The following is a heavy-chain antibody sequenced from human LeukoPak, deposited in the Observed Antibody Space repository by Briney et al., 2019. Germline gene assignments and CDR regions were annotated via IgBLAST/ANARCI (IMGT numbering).Heavy chain of an antibody. Sequence: PGRSLRLSCAASGFTFSSYAMHWVRQAPSKGLEWVAVISYDGSNKYYADSVKGRFTISRDNPKSTLYLQMNSLRAEDTAVYYCARDIGGSSGWYYFDYWGQGTLVTVSS. CDR1: GFTFSSYA. CDR3: ARDIGGSSGWYYFDY. CDR2: ISYDGSNK. J-gene: IGHJ4*02. D-gene: IGHD6-19*01. V-gene: IGHV3-30-3*01.